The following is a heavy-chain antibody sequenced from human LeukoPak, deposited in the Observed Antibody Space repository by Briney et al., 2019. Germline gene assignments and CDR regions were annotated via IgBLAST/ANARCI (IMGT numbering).Heavy chain of an antibody. Sequence: PSETLSLTCTVSGGSISSYYWSWIRQPAGKGLEWIGRIYTSGSTNYNPSLRSRVTMSVDTSRNQFSLDLISVTAADTAVYYCARWNDGNHHFDCWGQGTLVTVSA. J-gene: IGHJ4*02. D-gene: IGHD1-1*01. V-gene: IGHV4-4*07. CDR3: ARWNDGNHHFDC. CDR1: GGSISSYY. CDR2: IYTSGST.